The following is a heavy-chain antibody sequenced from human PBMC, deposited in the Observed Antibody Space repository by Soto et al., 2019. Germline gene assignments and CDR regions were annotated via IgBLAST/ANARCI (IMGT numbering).Heavy chain of an antibody. V-gene: IGHV1-2*04. CDR3: ARDWGNYYYGMDV. D-gene: IGHD3-16*01. CDR1: GYTFTGYY. CDR2: INPNSGGT. Sequence: ASVKVSCKASGYTFTGYYMHWVRQAPGQGLEWMGWINPNSGGTNYAQKFQGWVTMTRDTSISTAYMELSRLRSDYTAVYYCARDWGNYYYGMDVWGQGTTVTVSS. J-gene: IGHJ6*02.